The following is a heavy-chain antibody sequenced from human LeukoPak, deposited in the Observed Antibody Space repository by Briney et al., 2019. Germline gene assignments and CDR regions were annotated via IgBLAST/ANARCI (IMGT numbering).Heavy chain of an antibody. CDR2: ISGSGGST. V-gene: IGHV3-23*01. D-gene: IGHD4-17*01. Sequence: PGGSLRLSCAASGFTFSSYAMSWVRQAPGKGLEWVSAISGSGGSTYYADSVKGRFSISRDNSKNTLYLQMNSLRAEDTAVYYCAKDFYYGDYSFDYWGQGTLVTVSS. CDR3: AKDFYYGDYSFDY. CDR1: GFTFSSYA. J-gene: IGHJ4*02.